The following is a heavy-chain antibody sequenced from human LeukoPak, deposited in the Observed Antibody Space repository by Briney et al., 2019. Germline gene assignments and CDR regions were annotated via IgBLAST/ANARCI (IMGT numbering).Heavy chain of an antibody. V-gene: IGHV5-51*01. CDR1: GYSFTSYW. CDR2: IYPGDSDT. CDR3: ARRSAVADNNWFDP. D-gene: IGHD6-19*01. J-gene: IGHJ5*02. Sequence: KDGESLTISCKGSGYSFTSYWIGWVRQMPGKGLEWMGIIYPGDSDTRYSPSFQGQVTISADKSISTAYLQWSSLKASDTAMYYCARRSAVADNNWFDPWGQGTLVTVSS.